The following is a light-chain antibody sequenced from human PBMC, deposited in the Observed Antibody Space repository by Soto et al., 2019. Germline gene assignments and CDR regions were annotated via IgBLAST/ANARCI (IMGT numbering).Light chain of an antibody. Sequence: QSALTQPASVSGSPGQSITISCTGTSSDVGSYDLVSWYQHHLGKAPKIIIYEVNKRPSGISDRFSGSKSGNTASLTISGLQAEDEADYFCCSFVRTNGLLFGGGTKLTVL. CDR1: SSDVGSYDL. CDR3: CSFVRTNGLL. J-gene: IGLJ2*01. CDR2: EVN. V-gene: IGLV2-23*02.